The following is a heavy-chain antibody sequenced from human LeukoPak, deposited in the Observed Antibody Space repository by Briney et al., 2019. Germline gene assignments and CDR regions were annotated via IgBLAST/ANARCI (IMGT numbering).Heavy chain of an antibody. CDR2: INHSGST. CDR3: ATSRWLQLVY. Sequence: SETLSLTCAVYGVSFSGYYWSWIRQPPGKGLEWIGEINHSGSTNYNPSLKSRVTISVDTSKNQFSLKLSSVTAADTAVYYCATSRWLQLVYWGQGTLVTVSS. CDR1: GVSFSGYY. V-gene: IGHV4-34*01. D-gene: IGHD5-24*01. J-gene: IGHJ4*02.